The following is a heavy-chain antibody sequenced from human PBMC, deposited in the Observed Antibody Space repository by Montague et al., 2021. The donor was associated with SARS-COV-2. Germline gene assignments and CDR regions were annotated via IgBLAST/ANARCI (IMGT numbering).Heavy chain of an antibody. CDR1: GGSFSGHY. J-gene: IGHJ4*02. CDR2: INHSGST. D-gene: IGHD3-10*01. CDR3: ARGARQGYGFRQGSFDY. Sequence: SETLSLTCAVYGGSFSGHYWNWIRHPPGKGLEWIGEINHSGSTNNNPSLKSRVTMSVDTSKNQFSLKLSSVTAADTAAYYCARGARQGYGFRQGSFDYWGQGTLVTVSS. V-gene: IGHV4-34*01.